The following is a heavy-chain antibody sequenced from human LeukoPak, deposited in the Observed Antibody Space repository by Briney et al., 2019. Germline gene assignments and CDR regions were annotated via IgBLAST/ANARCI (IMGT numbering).Heavy chain of an antibody. J-gene: IGHJ6*02. D-gene: IGHD6-13*01. CDR2: IYHSGST. CDR1: GGSISSSNW. Sequence: PSGTLSLTCAVSGGSISSSNWWSWVRQPPGKGREWIGEIYHSGSTNYNPSLKSRVTISVDKSKNQFSLKLSSVTAADTAVYYCARDRPAPIAAADYYYYGMDVWGQGTTVTVSS. CDR3: ARDRPAPIAAADYYYYGMDV. V-gene: IGHV4-4*02.